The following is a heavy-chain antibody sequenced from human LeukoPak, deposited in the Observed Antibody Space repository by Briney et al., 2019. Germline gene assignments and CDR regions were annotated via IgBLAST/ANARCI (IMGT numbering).Heavy chain of an antibody. CDR3: AKDSFYYYYEGMDV. CDR2: ISSDGSNK. V-gene: IGHV3-30*18. CDR1: GFTFSSYG. D-gene: IGHD2/OR15-2a*01. J-gene: IGHJ6*02. Sequence: GGSLRLSCAGSGFTFSSYGMHWVRQAPGKGLEWVADISSDGSNKFYADSVKGRFTISRDNSKNTMYLHMNSLRAEDTAVYYCAKDSFYYYYEGMDVCGQGTTVTVSS.